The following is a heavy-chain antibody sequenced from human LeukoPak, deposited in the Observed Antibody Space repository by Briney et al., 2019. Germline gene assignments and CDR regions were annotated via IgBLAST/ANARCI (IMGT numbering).Heavy chain of an antibody. V-gene: IGHV3-21*01. CDR2: ISSSSSNI. D-gene: IGHD2-15*01. CDR3: ARAPYLGYCSGGSCYSYLPPTAFDY. Sequence: GGSLRLSCAASGFTFSSYSMNWVRQAPGKGLEWVSSISSSSSNIYYADSVKGRFTISRDNAKNSLYLQMNSLRVEDTAVYYCARAPYLGYCSGGSCYSYLPPTAFDYWGQGTLVTVSS. CDR1: GFTFSSYS. J-gene: IGHJ4*02.